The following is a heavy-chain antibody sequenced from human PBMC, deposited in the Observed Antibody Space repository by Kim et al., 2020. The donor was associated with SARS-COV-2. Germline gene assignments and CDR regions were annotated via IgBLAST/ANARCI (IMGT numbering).Heavy chain of an antibody. CDR3: ATGSSGYIRLYYGMDV. D-gene: IGHD3-22*01. CDR1: GYTFTGYY. Sequence: ASVKVSCKASGYTFTGYYMHWVRLAPGQGLEWMGRINPNSGGTNYAQKFQGRVTMTRDTSISTAYMELSRLRSDDTAVYYCATGSSGYIRLYYGMDVWGQGTTVTVSS. CDR2: INPNSGGT. V-gene: IGHV1-2*06. J-gene: IGHJ6*02.